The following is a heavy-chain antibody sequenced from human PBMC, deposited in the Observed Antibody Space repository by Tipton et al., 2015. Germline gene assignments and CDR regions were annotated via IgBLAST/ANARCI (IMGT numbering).Heavy chain of an antibody. J-gene: IGHJ5*02. Sequence: VQLVQSGAEVKKPGESLKISCTGSGYSFTTYWIGWVRQMPGKGLEWMAIIYPGDSNTRYSPSFQGQVTISADKSINTAYLQWSSLKASDSAMYYCARLPCSRTSCYAGRFDPWGQGTLVTVSS. D-gene: IGHD2-2*01. V-gene: IGHV5-51*01. CDR3: ARLPCSRTSCYAGRFDP. CDR2: IYPGDSNT. CDR1: GYSFTTYW.